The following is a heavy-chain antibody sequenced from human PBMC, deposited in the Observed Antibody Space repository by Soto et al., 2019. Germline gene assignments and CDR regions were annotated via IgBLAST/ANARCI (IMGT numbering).Heavy chain of an antibody. J-gene: IGHJ4*02. CDR2: IWHDGSGT. CDR3: VKRKGRYGDYGDFDY. D-gene: IGHD4-17*01. V-gene: IGHV3-33*06. Sequence: QVKLVESGGGVVQPGRSLRLSCAASGFVFNMYGMHWVRQAPGKGLEWVGVIWHDGSGTYYADALKGRFTISRDNSKNSLYLQMNSLRTEDTAFYYCVKRKGRYGDYGDFDYWGQATLVTVSS. CDR1: GFVFNMYG.